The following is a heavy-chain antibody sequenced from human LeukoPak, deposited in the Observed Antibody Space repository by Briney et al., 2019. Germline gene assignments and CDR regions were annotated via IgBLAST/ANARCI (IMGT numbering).Heavy chain of an antibody. D-gene: IGHD4-11*01. Sequence: ASVKVSCKASGYTFNGFYSHWVRQAPGQGLEWMGWINPNSGGTNYAQKFQGRVTMTRDTSISTAYMELSRLRSDDTAVYYCARWMATVTTPDYWGQGTLVTVSS. CDR2: INPNSGGT. CDR3: ARWMATVTTPDY. J-gene: IGHJ4*02. V-gene: IGHV1-2*02. CDR1: GYTFNGFY.